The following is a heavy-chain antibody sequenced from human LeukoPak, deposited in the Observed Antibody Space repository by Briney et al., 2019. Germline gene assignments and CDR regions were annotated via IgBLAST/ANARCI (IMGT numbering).Heavy chain of an antibody. D-gene: IGHD6-6*01. CDR2: ISGSGDAT. CDR1: GFTFTSYG. Sequence: GSLRLSCVASGFTFTSYGMSWVRQAPGKRLEWVSGISGSGDATYYADSVKGRFTISRDNSKNTLYLQMNSQRAEETAVYYCAKLRGLSSSSENNWFDPWGQGTLVTVSS. V-gene: IGHV3-23*01. CDR3: AKLRGLSSSSENNWFDP. J-gene: IGHJ5*02.